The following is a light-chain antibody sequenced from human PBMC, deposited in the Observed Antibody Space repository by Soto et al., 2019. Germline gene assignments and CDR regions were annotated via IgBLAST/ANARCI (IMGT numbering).Light chain of an antibody. CDR2: GAS. CDR1: QSVRTY. CDR3: QQYDSSPRT. J-gene: IGKJ1*01. V-gene: IGKV3-20*01. Sequence: EVVLTHSPSTLSLSPGEIATLSCRASQSVRTYLAWYQQKPGQAPRLLISGASSRAADIPDRFSGSGSGTDFTLTINRLEPEDFAVYYCQQYDSSPRTFGQGTKVDIK.